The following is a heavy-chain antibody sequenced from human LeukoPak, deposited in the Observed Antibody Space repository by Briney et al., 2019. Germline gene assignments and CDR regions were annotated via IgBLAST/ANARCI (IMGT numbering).Heavy chain of an antibody. CDR3: ARDVSLAAAGANGLDP. J-gene: IGHJ5*02. D-gene: IGHD6-13*01. CDR2: ISSSSSSI. V-gene: IGHV3-21*01. CDR1: GFTFSSYS. Sequence: GGSLRLSCAASGFTFSSYSMNWVRQAPGKGLEWVSSISSSSSSIYYADSVNGRSTISRDNAKNSLDPQMNSLRAEDTAVYYCARDVSLAAAGANGLDPWGQGTLVTVSS.